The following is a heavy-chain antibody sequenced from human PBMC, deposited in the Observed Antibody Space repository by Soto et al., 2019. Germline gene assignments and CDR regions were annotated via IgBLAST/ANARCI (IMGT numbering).Heavy chain of an antibody. CDR2: ISGSSGST. J-gene: IGHJ4*02. V-gene: IGHV3-23*01. D-gene: IGHD3-9*01. CDR1: GVTFSSYA. Sequence: EVQLLESGGGLVQPGGSLRLSCAASGVTFSSYAMSWVRQAPGKGLEWVSAISGSSGSTYYADSVKGRFTISRDNSKNTLYLQMNSRRAEDTAVYYCALEDWVSLGPYWGQGTLVTVSS. CDR3: ALEDWVSLGPY.